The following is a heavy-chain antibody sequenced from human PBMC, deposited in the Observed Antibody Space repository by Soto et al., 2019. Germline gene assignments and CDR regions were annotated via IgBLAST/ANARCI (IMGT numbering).Heavy chain of an antibody. J-gene: IGHJ6*03. Sequence: ASVKVSCKASGGTFSSYAISWVRQATGQGLEWMGWINPNSGTTDYAQKFQGRVTMTTNTSISTAYMELSSLRSEDTAVYYCASGSGGSLYYYYYMDVWGKGTTVTVSS. CDR1: GGTFSSYA. CDR2: INPNSGTT. V-gene: IGHV1-8*02. D-gene: IGHD2-15*01. CDR3: ASGSGGSLYYYYYMDV.